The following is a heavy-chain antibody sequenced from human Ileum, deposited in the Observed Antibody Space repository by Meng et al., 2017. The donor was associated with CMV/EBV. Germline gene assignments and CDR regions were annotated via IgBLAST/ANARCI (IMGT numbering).Heavy chain of an antibody. D-gene: IGHD2-21*01. CDR2: IYTSGSTV. CDR1: GFTFANYE. Sequence: GGSLRLSCTASGFTFANYEMNWVRQAPGKGLEWIAYIYTSGSTVHYADSVKGRFTISRDDAKNSLYLQMNSLTDEDTALYYCAREEMNCGGDCYVYWGQGTLATSSS. V-gene: IGHV3-48*03. J-gene: IGHJ4*02. CDR3: AREEMNCGGDCYVY.